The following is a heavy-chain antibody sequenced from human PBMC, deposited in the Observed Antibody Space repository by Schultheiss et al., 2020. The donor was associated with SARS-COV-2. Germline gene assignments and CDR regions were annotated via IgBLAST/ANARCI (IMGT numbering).Heavy chain of an antibody. CDR1: GDSISSGGYS. Sequence: SQTLSLTCAVSGDSISSGGYSWRWIRQSPGKDRECIGYIYHSGSVFYNPSLKSRVTTSVDTSKNQFSLKLTSVTAADTADYYCARHLWVTVFRRYYYGVDVWGQGTTVTVSS. D-gene: IGHD3-3*01. J-gene: IGHJ6*02. CDR2: IYHSGSV. CDR3: ARHLWVTVFRRYYYGVDV. V-gene: IGHV4-30-2*06.